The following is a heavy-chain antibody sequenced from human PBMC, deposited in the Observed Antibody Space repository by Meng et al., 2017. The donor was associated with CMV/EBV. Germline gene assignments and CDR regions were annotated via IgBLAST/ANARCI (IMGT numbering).Heavy chain of an antibody. CDR3: ANEGGPKRWRQRWYYYYGMDV. CDR1: GFTFSSYA. D-gene: IGHD5-24*01. CDR2: ISYDGSNK. Sequence: GESLKISCAASGFTFSSYAMHWVRQAPGKGLEWVAGISYDGSNKYYADSVKGRFTISRDNSKNTLYLQMNSLRAEDTSVYYCANEGGPKRWRQRWYYYYGMDVWGQGTTVTVSS. J-gene: IGHJ6*02. V-gene: IGHV3-30-3*02.